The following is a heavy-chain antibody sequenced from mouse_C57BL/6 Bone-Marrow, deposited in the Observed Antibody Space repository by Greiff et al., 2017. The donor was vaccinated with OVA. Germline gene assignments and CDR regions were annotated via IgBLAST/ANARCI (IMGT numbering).Heavy chain of an antibody. D-gene: IGHD2-3*01. Sequence: QVQLQQPGAELVKPGASVKMSCKASGYTFTSYWITWVKQRPGQGLEWIGDIYPGSGSTNYNEKFKSKATLTVDTSSSTAYMQLSSLTSKDSAVYYCARERGWLPYYLDYWGEGTTLAVSS. CDR3: ARERGWLPYYLDY. CDR1: GYTFTSYW. V-gene: IGHV1-55*01. J-gene: IGHJ2*01. CDR2: IYPGSGST.